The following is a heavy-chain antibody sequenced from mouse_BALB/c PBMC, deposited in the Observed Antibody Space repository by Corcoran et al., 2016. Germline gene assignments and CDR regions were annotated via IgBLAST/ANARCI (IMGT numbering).Heavy chain of an antibody. CDR1: GYTFSSYW. Sequence: QVQLQQSGAELMKPRASVKISCKATGYTFSSYWIEWVKQRPGHGLEWIGEILPGSGSTNYNEKFKGKATFTADTSSNTAYMQLSSLTSEDSAVYYCARLGDYAWFAYWGQGPLVTVSA. D-gene: IGHD2-4*01. V-gene: IGHV1-9*01. CDR3: ARLGDYAWFAY. CDR2: ILPGSGST. J-gene: IGHJ3*01.